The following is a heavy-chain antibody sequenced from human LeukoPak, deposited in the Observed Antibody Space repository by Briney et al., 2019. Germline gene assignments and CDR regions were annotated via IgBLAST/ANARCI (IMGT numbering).Heavy chain of an antibody. CDR2: IKEDGSEK. CDR1: GFTFSTYW. CDR3: ASGYYSRRFDY. J-gene: IGHJ4*02. V-gene: IGHV3-7*01. D-gene: IGHD3-22*01. Sequence: GRSLRLSCEASGFTFSTYWMSWVRQAPGKGLEWVANIKEDGSEKYYVDSVKGRFTISRDNAKNSLYLQMNSLRAEDTAVYYCASGYYSRRFDYWGQGTLVTVSS.